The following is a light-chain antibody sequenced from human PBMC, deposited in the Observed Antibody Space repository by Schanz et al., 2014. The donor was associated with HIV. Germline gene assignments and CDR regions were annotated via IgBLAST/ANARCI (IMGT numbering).Light chain of an antibody. J-gene: IGLJ2*01. CDR1: RIDVGDYPH. Sequence: QSALTQPRSVSGSPGQSVTISCIGVRIDVGDYPHVSWYQQHPGKAPKLMIYDVSNRPSGVPDRFSGSKSGTSASLAITGLQAEDEADYYCQSYDSGLSGILFGGGTKLTVL. CDR3: QSYDSGLSGIL. CDR2: DVS. V-gene: IGLV2-11*01.